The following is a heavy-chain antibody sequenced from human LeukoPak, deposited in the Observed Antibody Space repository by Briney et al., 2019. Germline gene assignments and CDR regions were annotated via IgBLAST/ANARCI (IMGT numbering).Heavy chain of an antibody. CDR2: IIPIFGTA. V-gene: IGHV1-69*05. CDR3: ARDDFWSGRDY. CDR1: GGTFSSYA. D-gene: IGHD3-3*01. Sequence: SVKVSCKASGGTFSSYAISGVRQARGQGLEWMGRIIPIFGTANYAQKFQGRVTVTTDESTRTAYRELSSLRTEDTAVYYCARDDFWSGRDYWGQGTLLTVSS. J-gene: IGHJ4*02.